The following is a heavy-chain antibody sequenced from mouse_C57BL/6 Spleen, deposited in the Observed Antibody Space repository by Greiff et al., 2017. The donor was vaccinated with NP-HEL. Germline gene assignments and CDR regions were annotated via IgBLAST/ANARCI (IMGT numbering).Heavy chain of an antibody. CDR1: GYTFTSYW. CDR2: IDPSDSYT. Sequence: QVQLQQSGAELVMPGASVKLSCKASGYTFTSYWMHWVKQRPGQGLEWIGEIDPSDSYTNYNQKFKGKSTLTVDKSSSTAYMQLSSLTSEDSAVYYCARAKLRTVAYWGQGTLVTVSA. V-gene: IGHV1-69*01. J-gene: IGHJ3*01. CDR3: ARAKLRTVAY. D-gene: IGHD2-4*01.